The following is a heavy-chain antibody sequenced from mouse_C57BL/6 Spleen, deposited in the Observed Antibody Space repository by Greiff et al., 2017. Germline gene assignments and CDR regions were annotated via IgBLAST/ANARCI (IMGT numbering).Heavy chain of an antibody. CDR1: GYTFPGYW. Sequence: QVQLQQSGAELMKPGASVKLSCKATGYTFPGYWIEWVKQRPGHGLEWIGEILPGSGSTNYNEKFKGKATFTAATSSNTAYMQLSSLTTEDSAIYYCARSEYYGSSAAWFAYWGQGTLVTVSA. CDR3: ARSEYYGSSAAWFAY. CDR2: ILPGSGST. D-gene: IGHD1-1*01. V-gene: IGHV1-9*01. J-gene: IGHJ3*01.